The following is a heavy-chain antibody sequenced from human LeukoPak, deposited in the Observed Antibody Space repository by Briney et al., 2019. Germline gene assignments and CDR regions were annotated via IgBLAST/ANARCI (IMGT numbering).Heavy chain of an antibody. Sequence: GGSLRLSCAASGFIFSDYWMSWVRQAPGKRPEWVGNIKKDGSEKYYVDSVKGRFTISRDNAKNSLSLQMNRLKTEDTAVYYCAKVGGYTYGSDPFDIWGEGTMVTVSS. CDR1: GFIFSDYW. J-gene: IGHJ3*02. CDR3: AKVGGYTYGSDPFDI. CDR2: IKKDGSEK. D-gene: IGHD5-18*01. V-gene: IGHV3-7*03.